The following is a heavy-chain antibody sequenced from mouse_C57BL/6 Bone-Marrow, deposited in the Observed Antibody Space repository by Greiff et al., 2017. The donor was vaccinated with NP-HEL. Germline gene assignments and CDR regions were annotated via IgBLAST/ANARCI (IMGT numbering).Heavy chain of an antibody. Sequence: DVQLVESGGGLVKPGGSLKLSCAASGFTFSSYAMSWVRQTPEKRLEWVATISDGGSYTYYPDNVKGRFTISRDNAKNNLYLQMSHRKSEDTAMYYCAREETNPYFDYWGQGTTLTVSS. V-gene: IGHV5-4*01. J-gene: IGHJ2*01. CDR3: AREETNPYFDY. CDR1: GFTFSSYA. CDR2: ISDGGSYT.